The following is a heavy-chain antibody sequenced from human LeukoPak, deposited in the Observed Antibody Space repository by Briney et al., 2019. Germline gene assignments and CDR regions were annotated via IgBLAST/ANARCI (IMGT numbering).Heavy chain of an antibody. Sequence: GGSLRLSCAASGFTFSNYWMSWVRQAPGKGLEWVANIKQDGSEKYFVDSVKCRFTISRDNAKNSLFLQMNSLRAEDTAVYYCAMQNSDYFDYWGQGTLVTVSS. CDR3: AMQNSDYFDY. CDR1: GFTFSNYW. CDR2: IKQDGSEK. V-gene: IGHV3-7*01. D-gene: IGHD4-11*01. J-gene: IGHJ4*02.